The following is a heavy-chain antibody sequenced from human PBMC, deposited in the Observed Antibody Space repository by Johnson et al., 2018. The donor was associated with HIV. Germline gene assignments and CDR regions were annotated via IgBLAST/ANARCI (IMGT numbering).Heavy chain of an antibody. CDR3: ARGGTYNWWTDRIGRAVDI. J-gene: IGHJ3*02. CDR2: LYSGGST. CDR1: GFTVSSNY. Sequence: VQLVESGGGVVQPGGSLRLSCAASGFTVSSNYMNWVRQAPGKGLEWVSVLYSGGSTYYADFVKERFIISRDNSKNTLYRQMNRLRAGDTGVYSCARGGTYNWWTDRIGRAVDIWSKGTMVTVSS. D-gene: IGHD1-20*01. V-gene: IGHV3-66*01.